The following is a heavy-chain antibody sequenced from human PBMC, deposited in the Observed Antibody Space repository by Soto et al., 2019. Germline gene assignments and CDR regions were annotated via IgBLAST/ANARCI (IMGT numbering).Heavy chain of an antibody. Sequence: QVQLQESGQGLVKPSQTLSLTCTVSGGSIRNDNFYWSYLRQRPGKGLEWIGYISYSGSAAYHPSLASRVIISVDPSNNQFSLILGSVTAAETAVYNCARDLVGTVTGRGAFRIWGRGTLVSVSS. CDR3: ARDLVGTVTGRGAFRI. CDR1: GGSIRNDNFY. CDR2: ISYSGSA. D-gene: IGHD6-19*01. V-gene: IGHV4-31*03. J-gene: IGHJ3*02.